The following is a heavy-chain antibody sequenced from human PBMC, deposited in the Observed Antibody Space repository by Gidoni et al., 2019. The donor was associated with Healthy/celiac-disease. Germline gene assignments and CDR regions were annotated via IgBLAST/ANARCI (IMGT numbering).Heavy chain of an antibody. V-gene: IGHV1-69*08. J-gene: IGHJ4*02. CDR2: IIPILGIA. D-gene: IGHD5-12*01. Sequence: QVQLVQSGAELKKPGSSVKVSCKASGGTFSSYTISWVRQAPGQGLEWMGRIIPILGIANYAQKFQGRVTITADKSTSTAYMELSSLRSEDTAVYYCARDLDSGDGAFDYWGQGTLVTVSS. CDR3: ARDLDSGDGAFDY. CDR1: GGTFSSYT.